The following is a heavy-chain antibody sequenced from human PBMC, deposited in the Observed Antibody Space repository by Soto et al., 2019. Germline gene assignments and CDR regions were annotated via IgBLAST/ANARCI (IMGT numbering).Heavy chain of an antibody. CDR2: IYHSGST. CDR1: GGSISSSNW. V-gene: IGHV4-4*02. D-gene: IGHD6-13*01. Sequence: VQLQESGPGLVRPSGTLSLTCAVSGGSISSSNWWSWVRQPPGKGLAWIGEIYHSGSTNYNPSLKSRVTISVDKSKNQFSLKLSSVTAADTAVYYCARGLGSTKNYYYYGMDVWGQGTTVTVSS. J-gene: IGHJ6*02. CDR3: ARGLGSTKNYYYYGMDV.